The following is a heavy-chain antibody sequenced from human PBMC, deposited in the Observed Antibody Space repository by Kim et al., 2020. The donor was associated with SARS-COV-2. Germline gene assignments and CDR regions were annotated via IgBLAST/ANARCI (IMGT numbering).Heavy chain of an antibody. CDR2: ISSSSSYI. Sequence: LSLTCAASGFTFSSYSMNWVRQAPGKGLEWVSSISSSSSYIYYADSVKGRFTISRDNAKNSLYLQMNSLRAEDTAVYYCARDLGRGGLDDAFDIWGQGTMVTVSS. J-gene: IGHJ3*02. CDR1: GFTFSSYS. CDR3: ARDLGRGGLDDAFDI. D-gene: IGHD2-15*01. V-gene: IGHV3-21*01.